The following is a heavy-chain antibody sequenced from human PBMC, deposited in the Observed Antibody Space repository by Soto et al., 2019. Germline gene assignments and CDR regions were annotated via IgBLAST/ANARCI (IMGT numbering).Heavy chain of an antibody. CDR1: GFTFDDYT. Sequence: PGGSLRLSCAASGFTFDDYTMHWVRQAPGKGLEWVSLISWDGGSTYYADSVKGRFTISRDNSKNSLYLQMNSLRTEDTALYYCAKDIYNDAVYGDLEYYYYGMDVWGQGTTVTVSS. V-gene: IGHV3-43*01. D-gene: IGHD4-17*01. J-gene: IGHJ6*02. CDR3: AKDIYNDAVYGDLEYYYYGMDV. CDR2: ISWDGGST.